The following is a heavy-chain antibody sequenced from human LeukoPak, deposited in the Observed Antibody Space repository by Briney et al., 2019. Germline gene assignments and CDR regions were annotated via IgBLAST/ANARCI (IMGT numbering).Heavy chain of an antibody. J-gene: IGHJ4*02. CDR1: RFTFSSYW. V-gene: IGHV3-74*01. Sequence: GGSLRLSCAASRFTFSSYWMHWVRQAPGKGLVWVSRINSDGSSTNYADSVKGRFTISRDNAKNTLYLQLSSLRAEDTAVYYCARDRGEYYFDSWGQGTLVTVSS. CDR3: ARDRGEYYFDS. CDR2: INSDGSST. D-gene: IGHD3-10*01.